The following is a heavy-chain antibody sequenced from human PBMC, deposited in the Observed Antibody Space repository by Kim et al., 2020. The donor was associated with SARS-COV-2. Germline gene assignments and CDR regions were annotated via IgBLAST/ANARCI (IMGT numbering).Heavy chain of an antibody. J-gene: IGHJ3*01. V-gene: IGHV3-74*01. Sequence: AGCVEGRFTITRDRAKNTRYLQMCSLRAEETAVYYCARGSSGSDPRAFDVWGQGTIVTVSS. D-gene: IGHD1-26*01. CDR3: ARGSSGSDPRAFDV.